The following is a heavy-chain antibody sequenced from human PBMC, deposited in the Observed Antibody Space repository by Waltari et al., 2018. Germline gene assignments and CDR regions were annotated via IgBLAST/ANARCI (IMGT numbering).Heavy chain of an antibody. CDR2: ISWNSGSI. CDR3: AKDRFHTMVQGVIFDY. D-gene: IGHD3-10*01. J-gene: IGHJ4*02. CDR1: GFTFDDYA. Sequence: EVQLVESGGGLVQPGRSLRLSCAASGFTFDDYAMHWVRQAPGKGLEWVSGISWNSGSIGYADSVKGRFTISRDNAKNSLYLQMNSLRAEDMALYYCAKDRFHTMVQGVIFDYWGQGTLVTVSS. V-gene: IGHV3-9*03.